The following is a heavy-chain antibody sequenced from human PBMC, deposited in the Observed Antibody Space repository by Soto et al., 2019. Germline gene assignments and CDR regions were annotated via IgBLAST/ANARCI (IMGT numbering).Heavy chain of an antibody. CDR1: GGSFSGYY. V-gene: IGHV4-34*01. CDR3: ARVGGGAVTRFYGMDV. Sequence: SETLSLTCAVYGGSFSGYYWSWIRQPPGKGLEWIGEINHSGSTNYNPSLRSRVTISVDTSKNQFSLKLSSVTAADTAVYYCARVGGGAVTRFYGMDVWGQGTTVTSP. CDR2: INHSGST. D-gene: IGHD1-26*01. J-gene: IGHJ6*02.